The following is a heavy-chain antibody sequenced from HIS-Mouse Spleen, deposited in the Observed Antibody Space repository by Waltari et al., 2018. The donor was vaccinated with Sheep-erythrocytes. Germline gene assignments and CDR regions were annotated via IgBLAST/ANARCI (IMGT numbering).Heavy chain of an antibody. CDR1: GFTFSSYS. J-gene: IGHJ3*02. CDR2: ISSSSSYI. V-gene: IGHV3-21*01. Sequence: CAASGFTFSSYSMNWVRQAPGKGLEWVSSISSSSSYIYYADSWKGRFTISRDNAKTALYLQMNSLRAEDTAVYYCARDTGTDAFDIWGQGTMVTVSS. D-gene: IGHD1-1*01. CDR3: ARDTGTDAFDI.